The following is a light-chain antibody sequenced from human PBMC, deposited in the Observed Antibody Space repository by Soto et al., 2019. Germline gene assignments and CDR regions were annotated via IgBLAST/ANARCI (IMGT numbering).Light chain of an antibody. Sequence: QSALTQPASLSGSPGQSITISCTGTSSDVGGYNYVSWYQQHPGKAPKLMIYDVSNRPPGASNRFSGSKSGNTASLTISGLQAEDEADYYCSSYTSSSPYVFGTGTKVTVL. CDR1: SSDVGGYNY. CDR3: SSYTSSSPYV. J-gene: IGLJ1*01. V-gene: IGLV2-14*01. CDR2: DVS.